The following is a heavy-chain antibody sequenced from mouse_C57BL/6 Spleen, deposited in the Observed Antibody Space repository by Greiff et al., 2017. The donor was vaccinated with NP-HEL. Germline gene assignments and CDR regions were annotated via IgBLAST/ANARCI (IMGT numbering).Heavy chain of an antibody. CDR2: ISSGGDYI. Sequence: EVKVVESGEGLVKPGGSLKLSCAASGFTFSSYAMSWVRQTPEKRLEWVAYISSGGDYIYYADTVKGRFTISRDNARNTLYLQMSSLKSEDTAMYYCTRDDYSNRWYFDVWGTGTTVTVSS. V-gene: IGHV5-9-1*02. D-gene: IGHD2-5*01. CDR1: GFTFSSYA. CDR3: TRDDYSNRWYFDV. J-gene: IGHJ1*03.